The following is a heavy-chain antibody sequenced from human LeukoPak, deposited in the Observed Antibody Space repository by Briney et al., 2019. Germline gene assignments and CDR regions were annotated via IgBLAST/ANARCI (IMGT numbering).Heavy chain of an antibody. V-gene: IGHV3-7*01. CDR3: ARKGNAFDF. D-gene: IGHD3-10*01. Sequence: GGSLRLSCAASGFTFSSYWMTWVRQAPGKGLEWVANIKLDVSGTYYVDSVGGRFTISRDNTKNSLYLQMDSLRAEDTAVYYCARKGNAFDFWGQGTMVTVSS. J-gene: IGHJ3*01. CDR2: IKLDVSGT. CDR1: GFTFSSYW.